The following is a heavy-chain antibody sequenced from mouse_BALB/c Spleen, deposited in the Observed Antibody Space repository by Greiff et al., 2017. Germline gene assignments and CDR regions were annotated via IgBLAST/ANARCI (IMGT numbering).Heavy chain of an antibody. D-gene: IGHD2-4*01. CDR1: GYTLTSYV. CDR3: AREGDYDAAMDY. J-gene: IGHJ4*01. Sequence: VQLKESGPELVKPGASVKMSCKASGYTLTSYVMHWVKQKPGQGLEWIGYINPYNDGTKYNEKFKGKATLTSDKSSSTAYMELSSLTSEDSAVYYCAREGDYDAAMDYWGQGTSVTVSS. V-gene: IGHV1-14*01. CDR2: INPYNDGT.